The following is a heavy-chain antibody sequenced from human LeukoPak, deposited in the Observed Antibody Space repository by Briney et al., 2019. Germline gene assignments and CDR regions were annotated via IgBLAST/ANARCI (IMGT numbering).Heavy chain of an antibody. CDR3: ARVEAGKGWFDP. CDR1: GDSVSSNSAT. V-gene: IGHV6-1*01. CDR2: TYYRSKWYN. Sequence: SQTLSRTCAISGDSVSSNSATWSWIRQSPSRGLEWLGRTYYRSKWYNDYAVSVRSRITINPDTSRNQFSPHLNSVTPEDTAVYHCARVEAGKGWFDPWGQGTQVTVSS. J-gene: IGHJ5*02. D-gene: IGHD6-19*01.